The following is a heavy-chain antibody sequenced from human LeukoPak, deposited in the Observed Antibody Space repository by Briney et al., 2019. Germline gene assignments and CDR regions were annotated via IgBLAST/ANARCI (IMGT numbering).Heavy chain of an antibody. CDR1: GFTFDDYA. CDR2: ISWNSGSI. J-gene: IGHJ3*02. CDR3: AKDMSPMIGTSHAFDI. Sequence: PGRSLRLSCAASGFTFDDYAMPWVRHAPGKGLEWVSGISWNSGSIGYADSVKGRFTISRDNAKNSLYLQMNSLRAEDTALYYCAKDMSPMIGTSHAFDIWGQGTMVTVSS. V-gene: IGHV3-9*01. D-gene: IGHD3-22*01.